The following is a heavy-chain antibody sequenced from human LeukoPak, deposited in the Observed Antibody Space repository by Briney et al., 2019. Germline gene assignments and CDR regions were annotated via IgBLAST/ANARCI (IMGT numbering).Heavy chain of an antibody. Sequence: GGSLRLSCAASGFTFSSYAMSWVRQAPGKGLEWVSAISGSGGTTYNADSVKGRFTVSRDNSKNTLYLQMNTLRGEDTVVYYCARRYSSGWWIDYWGQGTLVTVSS. CDR3: ARRYSSGWWIDY. CDR2: ISGSGGTT. CDR1: GFTFSSYA. V-gene: IGHV3-23*01. J-gene: IGHJ4*02. D-gene: IGHD6-19*01.